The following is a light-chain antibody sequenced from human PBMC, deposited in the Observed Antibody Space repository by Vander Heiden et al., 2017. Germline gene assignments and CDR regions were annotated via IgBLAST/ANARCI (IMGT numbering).Light chain of an antibody. CDR3: QQSYSTPGT. J-gene: IGKJ2*02. Sequence: DIQMTQSPSSLSASVGDRVTITCRASQSISSYLNWYQQKPGKAPKLLIYAASSLQGGVPSRLSGSGSGTDFTLTISSLQPEDFATYYCQQSYSTPGTFGQGTKLEIK. CDR2: AAS. CDR1: QSISSY. V-gene: IGKV1-39*01.